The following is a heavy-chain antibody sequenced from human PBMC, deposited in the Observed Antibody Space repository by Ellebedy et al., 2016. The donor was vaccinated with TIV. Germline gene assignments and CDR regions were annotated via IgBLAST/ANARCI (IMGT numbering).Heavy chain of an antibody. V-gene: IGHV1-18*04. Sequence: ASVKVSCKTSGYTFSSYGISWVRQAPGQGLEWMGWISVYNGDTYYAQKFQGRVTMTTDTSTSTAYMEVRSLRSDDTAVYYCARVAFYGDETVYFDYWGQGTLVSVSS. J-gene: IGHJ4*02. CDR2: ISVYNGDT. D-gene: IGHD4-17*01. CDR3: ARVAFYGDETVYFDY. CDR1: GYTFSSYG.